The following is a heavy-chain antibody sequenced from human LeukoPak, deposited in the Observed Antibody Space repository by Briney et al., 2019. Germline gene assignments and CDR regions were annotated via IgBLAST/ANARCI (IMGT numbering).Heavy chain of an antibody. CDR2: ISWTSGSI. Sequence: PGGSLGLSCGASGFTFEDYAMHWVRQAPGKGLEGVSRISWTSGSIGYAGSVKARFTISRDNAKNSLYLQMNSLTAEDTALYYCAKDLGGSGSFACWGQGTLVTVSS. J-gene: IGHJ4*02. CDR3: AKDLGGSGSFAC. D-gene: IGHD3-10*01. V-gene: IGHV3-9*01. CDR1: GFTFEDYA.